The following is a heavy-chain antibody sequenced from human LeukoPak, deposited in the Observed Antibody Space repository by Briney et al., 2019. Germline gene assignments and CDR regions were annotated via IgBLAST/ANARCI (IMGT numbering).Heavy chain of an antibody. V-gene: IGHV4-39*01. CDR3: ARLRGAMTTVTSDFDY. CDR2: GFYSGSA. CDR1: GVTISGSSYY. D-gene: IGHD4-17*01. Sequence: SETLSLTCIASGVTISGSSYYWAWIRPPPGKGREWIGSGFYSGSAYYNPSLKSRATTSVDTSKNQFSLHLSSVTAADTAVYYCARLRGAMTTVTSDFDYWGQGTLVTVSS. J-gene: IGHJ4*02.